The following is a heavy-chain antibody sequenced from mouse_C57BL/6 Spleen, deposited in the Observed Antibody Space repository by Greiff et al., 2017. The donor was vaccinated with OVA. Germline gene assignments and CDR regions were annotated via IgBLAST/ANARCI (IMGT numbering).Heavy chain of an antibody. Sequence: EVKLVESEGGLVQPGSSMKLSCTASGFTFSDYYMAWVRQVPEKGLEWVANINYDGSSTYYLDSLKSRFIISRDNAKNILYLQMSSLKSEDTATYYCARGLGRWDFDYWGQGTTLTVSS. CDR1: GFTFSDYY. CDR2: INYDGSST. V-gene: IGHV5-16*01. CDR3: ARGLGRWDFDY. D-gene: IGHD4-1*01. J-gene: IGHJ2*01.